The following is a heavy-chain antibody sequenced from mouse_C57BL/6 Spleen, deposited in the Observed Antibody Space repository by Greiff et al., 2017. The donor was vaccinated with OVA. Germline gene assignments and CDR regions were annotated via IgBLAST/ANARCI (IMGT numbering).Heavy chain of an antibody. CDR1: GFTFSSYG. D-gene: IGHD2-4*01. CDR2: ISSGGSYT. J-gene: IGHJ1*03. V-gene: IGHV5-6*01. Sequence: EVQLVESGGDLVKPGGSLKLSCAASGFTFSSYGMSWVRQTPDKRLEWVATISSGGSYTYYPDSVKGRVTISRDNAKNTLYLQMSSLKSEYTAMYYCARHWGLYDYYGYFDVWGTGTTVTVSS. CDR3: ARHWGLYDYYGYFDV.